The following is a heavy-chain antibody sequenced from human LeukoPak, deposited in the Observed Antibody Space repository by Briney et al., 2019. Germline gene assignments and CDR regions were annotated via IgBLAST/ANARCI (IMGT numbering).Heavy chain of an antibody. CDR3: AKDISARPNDAFDI. Sequence: GGSLRLSCAASGFTFSSYSMNWVRQAPGKGLEWVSVIYSGGDTHYAESVKDRFIISRDNAKNSLYLQMNSLRAEDMALYYCAKDISARPNDAFDIWGQGTMVTVSS. CDR2: IYSGGDT. D-gene: IGHD6-6*01. J-gene: IGHJ3*02. V-gene: IGHV3-53*05. CDR1: GFTFSSYS.